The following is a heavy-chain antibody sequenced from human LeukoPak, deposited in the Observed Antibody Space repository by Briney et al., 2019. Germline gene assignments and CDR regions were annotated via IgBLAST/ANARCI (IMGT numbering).Heavy chain of an antibody. D-gene: IGHD2-8*01. J-gene: IGHJ6*03. CDR2: INHSGST. CDR1: GGSFSGYY. V-gene: IGHV4-34*01. CDR3: ARPKWPYYMDV. Sequence: SETLSLTCAVYGGSFSGYYWSWIRQPPGKEQEWIGEINHSGSTNYNPSLKSRVTISVDTSKNQFSLKLSSVTAADTAVYYCARPKWPYYMDVWGKGTTVTVSS.